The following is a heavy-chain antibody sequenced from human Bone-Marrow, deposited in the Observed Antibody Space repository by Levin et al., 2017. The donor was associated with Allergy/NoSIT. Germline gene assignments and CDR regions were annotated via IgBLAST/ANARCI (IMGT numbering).Heavy chain of an antibody. V-gene: IGHV3-74*01. Sequence: LSLTCAASGFTFSGHWMHWVRQTPGRKGLEWVSRMSRDGTTISYADSVEGRFTISRDNAKNTLYLQMNSLRAEDTAIYYCTTGRESSSWGLFDYWGQGTLVTVSS. CDR3: TTGRESSSWGLFDY. D-gene: IGHD6-6*01. CDR2: MSRDGTTI. J-gene: IGHJ4*02. CDR1: GFTFSGHW.